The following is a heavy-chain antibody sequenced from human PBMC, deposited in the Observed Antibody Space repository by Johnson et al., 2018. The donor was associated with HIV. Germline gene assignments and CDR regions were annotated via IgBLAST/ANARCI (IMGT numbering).Heavy chain of an antibody. D-gene: IGHD1-26*01. CDR3: AKGVGATTNDAFDI. J-gene: IGHJ3*02. Sequence: MLLVESGGGVVQPGRSLRLSCAASGFTFSSYAMHWVRQAPGKGLEWVSSISGGSTYYADSRKGRFTISRDNSKNTLHLQMNSLRAEDTAVYYCAKGVGATTNDAFDIWGQGTMVTVSS. CDR1: GFTFSSYA. CDR2: ISGGST. V-gene: IGHV3-38-3*01.